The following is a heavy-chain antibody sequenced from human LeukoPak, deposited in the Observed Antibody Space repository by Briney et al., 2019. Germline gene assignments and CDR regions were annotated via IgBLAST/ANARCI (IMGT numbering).Heavy chain of an antibody. V-gene: IGHV1-46*01. CDR2: IYPRDGST. J-gene: IGHJ4*02. CDR3: ARDREAFDY. Sequence: ASVKVSCKASGGTFSSYAISWVRQAPGQGLEWMGMIYPRDGSTSYAQKFQGRVTVTRDTSTSTVHMELSGLRSEDTAVYYCARDREAFDYWGQGTLVTVSS. CDR1: GGTFSSYA.